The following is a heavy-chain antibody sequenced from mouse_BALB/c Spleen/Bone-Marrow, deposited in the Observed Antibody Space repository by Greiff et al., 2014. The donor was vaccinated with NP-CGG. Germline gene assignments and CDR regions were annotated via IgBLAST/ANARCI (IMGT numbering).Heavy chain of an antibody. J-gene: IGHJ2*01. D-gene: IGHD2-1*01. CDR3: ARYGNYFDY. V-gene: IGHV1-39*01. CDR2: IDPYSGTT. Sequence: VQLKESGPDLEKPGASVKISCKASGYPFTGYNMNWVKQSNGKSLEWIGNIDPYSGTTNYNQKFKGKATLTVDKSSSTAYMQLKSLTSGDSAVYYCARYGNYFDYWGQGTTLTVTS. CDR1: GYPFTGYN.